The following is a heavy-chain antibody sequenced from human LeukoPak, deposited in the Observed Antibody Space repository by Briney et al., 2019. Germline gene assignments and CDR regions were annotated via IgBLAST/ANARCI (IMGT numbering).Heavy chain of an antibody. Sequence: GGSLRLSCAASGFTFSISAMTWVRQAPGKGLEWVALINYSGSNAYYADFVRGRFTISRDSSKSMLYLQMDSLRAEDTAIYYCARDIELSTWGQGTMVSV. J-gene: IGHJ3*01. D-gene: IGHD1-7*01. CDR3: ARDIELST. V-gene: IGHV3-23*01. CDR1: GFTFSISA. CDR2: INYSGSNA.